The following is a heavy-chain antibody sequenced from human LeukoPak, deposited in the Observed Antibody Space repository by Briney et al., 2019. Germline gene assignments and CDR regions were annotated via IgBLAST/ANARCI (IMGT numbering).Heavy chain of an antibody. CDR3: ARRPSIAAGGGYYYMDV. D-gene: IGHD6-13*01. CDR2: IIPIFGTA. J-gene: IGHJ6*03. V-gene: IGHV1-69*06. CDR1: GGTFSSYA. Sequence: SVTVSCKASGGTFSSYAISWVRQAPGQGLEWMGGIIPIFGTANYAQKFQGRVTITADKSTSTAYMELSSLRSEDTAVYYCARRPSIAAGGGYYYMDVWGKGTTVTVSS.